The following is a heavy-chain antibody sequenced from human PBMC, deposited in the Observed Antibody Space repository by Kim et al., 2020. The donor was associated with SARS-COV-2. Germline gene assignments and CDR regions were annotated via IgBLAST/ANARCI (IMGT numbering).Heavy chain of an antibody. J-gene: IGHJ4*02. D-gene: IGHD6-19*01. Sequence: TEYAESVKDRFTISRDDSRSSGYLQMSSLKAEDSAVYYCAGLRGWRFLFDYWGQGTLVTVS. CDR2: T. V-gene: IGHV3-49*02. CDR3: AGLRGWRFLFDY.